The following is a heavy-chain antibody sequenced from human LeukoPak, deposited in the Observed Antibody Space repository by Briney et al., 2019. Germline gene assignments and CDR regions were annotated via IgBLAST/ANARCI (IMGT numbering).Heavy chain of an antibody. Sequence: PGGSLRLSCAASGFTFSSYGMHWVRRAPGKGLEWVAVISYDGSNKYYADSVKGRFTISRDNSKNTLYLQMNSLRAEDTALYYCAKRYCSSSSCYGHFDSWGQGILVTVSS. CDR2: ISYDGSNK. V-gene: IGHV3-30*18. J-gene: IGHJ4*02. D-gene: IGHD2-2*01. CDR1: GFTFSSYG. CDR3: AKRYCSSSSCYGHFDS.